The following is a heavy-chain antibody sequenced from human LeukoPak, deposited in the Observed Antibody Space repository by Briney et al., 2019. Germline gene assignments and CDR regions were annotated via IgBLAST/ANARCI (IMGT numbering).Heavy chain of an antibody. CDR2: IYHSGST. CDR1: GGSVSSGTW. V-gene: IGHV4-4*02. D-gene: IGHD2-15*01. Sequence: PSGTLSLTCAISGGSVSSGTWWSWVRQPPEKGLEWIGQIYHSGSTNYNPSLKSRVTISVDTSKNQFSLKLSSVTAADTAVYYCARDTGATRNVDYWGQGTLVTVSS. J-gene: IGHJ4*02. CDR3: ARDTGATRNVDY.